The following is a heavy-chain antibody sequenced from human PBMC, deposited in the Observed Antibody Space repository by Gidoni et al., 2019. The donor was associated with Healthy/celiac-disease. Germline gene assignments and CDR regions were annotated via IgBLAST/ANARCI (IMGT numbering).Heavy chain of an antibody. Sequence: QVQLQESGPGLVKPSETLSLTCAVSGYSISRGYYWGWTRQPPGKGREWIWSIYHSGSTYYNPSLKSRVTISVDTSKNQFSLKLSSGTAADKAVYYCARTGVRAVADGFDYWGQGTLVTVSS. J-gene: IGHJ4*02. CDR1: GYSISRGYY. V-gene: IGHV4-38-2*01. CDR3: ARTGVRAVADGFDY. CDR2: IYHSGST. D-gene: IGHD6-19*01.